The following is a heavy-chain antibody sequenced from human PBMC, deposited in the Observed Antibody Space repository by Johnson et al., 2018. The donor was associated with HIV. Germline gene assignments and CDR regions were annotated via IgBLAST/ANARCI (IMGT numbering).Heavy chain of an antibody. CDR3: ARDRAAAGTDALDI. J-gene: IGHJ3*02. V-gene: IGHV3-30*02. D-gene: IGHD6-13*01. CDR2: IRYDGSNK. Sequence: QVQLVESGGGVVQPGGSLRLSCAASGFTFSSYGMHWVRQAPGKGLEWVAFIRYDGSNKYYADSVQGRFTISRDNSKNTLYLQMNSLRAEDTAVYYCARDRAAAGTDALDIWGQGTMVTVSS. CDR1: GFTFSSYG.